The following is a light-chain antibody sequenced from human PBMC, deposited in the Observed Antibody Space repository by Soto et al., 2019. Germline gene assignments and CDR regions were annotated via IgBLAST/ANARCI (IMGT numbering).Light chain of an antibody. V-gene: IGKV3-15*01. CDR1: ESVSTN. CDR2: GAS. J-gene: IGKJ5*01. Sequence: EIVMTQSPATLSLSPGERATLSCRASESVSTNLAWYQQKAGQAPRLLIYGASTRATGIPARFSGSGSGTEFTLTISSLQPDDFATYYCQQFKDYVWTFGQGTRLEIK. CDR3: QQFKDYVWT.